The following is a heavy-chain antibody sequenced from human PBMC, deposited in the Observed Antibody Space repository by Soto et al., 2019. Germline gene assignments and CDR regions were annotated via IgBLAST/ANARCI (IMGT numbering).Heavy chain of an antibody. CDR2: INPNSGGT. D-gene: IGHD3-10*01. CDR1: GYTFTGYY. Sequence: ASVKVSCKASGYTFTGYYIHWVRQAPGQGLEWMGWINPNSGGTNYAQKFQGWVTMTRDTSISTAYMELSRLRSDDTAVYYCARVGRGYYGSGSRAFDIWGQGTMVT. V-gene: IGHV1-2*04. J-gene: IGHJ3*02. CDR3: ARVGRGYYGSGSRAFDI.